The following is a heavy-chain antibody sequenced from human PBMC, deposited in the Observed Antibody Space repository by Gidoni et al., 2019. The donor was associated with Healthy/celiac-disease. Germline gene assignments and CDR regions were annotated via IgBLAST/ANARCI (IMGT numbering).Heavy chain of an antibody. D-gene: IGHD2-2*01. V-gene: IGHV2-5*01. J-gene: IGHJ4*02. CDR2: IYWNDDK. Sequence: QITLKESGPTLVKPTQTLTLTCTFSGFSLSTSGVGVGWIRQPPGKALEWLALIYWNDDKRYSPSLKSRLTITKDTSKNQVVLTMTNMDPVDTATYYCAHSPIRYCSSTSCQVYFDYWGQGTLVTVSS. CDR1: GFSLSTSGVG. CDR3: AHSPIRYCSSTSCQVYFDY.